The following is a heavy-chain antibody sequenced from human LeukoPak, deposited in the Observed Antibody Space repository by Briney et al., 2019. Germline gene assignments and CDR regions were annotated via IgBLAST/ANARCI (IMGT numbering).Heavy chain of an antibody. CDR2: IYSSGKT. CDR3: ARVNYYYYYMDV. Sequence: SETLSLTCTVSGGSISGYYWSWIGQPAGMGLEWMGRIYSSGKTYYNQSLKSRVTISVDTSKNQFSLMLSSVTAADTAVYYCARVNYYYYYMDVWGKGTTVTVSS. V-gene: IGHV4-4*07. J-gene: IGHJ6*03. CDR1: GGSISGYY.